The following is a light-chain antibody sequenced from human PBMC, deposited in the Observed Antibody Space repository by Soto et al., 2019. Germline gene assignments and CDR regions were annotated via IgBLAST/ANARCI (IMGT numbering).Light chain of an antibody. CDR2: DVS. CDR3: SSYRTSTTVV. CDR1: SSDVGGYSY. Sequence: QSALTQPASVSGSPGQSITISCTGTSSDVGGYSYVSGYQQHPGKAPKLIISDVSYRPSGISDRVSGSKSGNTASLTISGLQPEDEAEYYCSSYRTSTTVVFGGGTKLTVL. J-gene: IGLJ2*01. V-gene: IGLV2-14*03.